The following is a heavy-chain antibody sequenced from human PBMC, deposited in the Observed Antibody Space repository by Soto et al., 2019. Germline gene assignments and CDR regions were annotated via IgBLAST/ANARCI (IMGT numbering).Heavy chain of an antibody. D-gene: IGHD3-3*01. CDR3: ARHMSPTWSGSPPLYYYGMDV. J-gene: IGHJ6*02. CDR2: IYYSGST. Sequence: QLQLQDSGPGLVKPSETLSLTCTVSGGSIRRSSYYWVWIRQPPGKGLEWVGSIYYSGSTYYNPSLKRRVNIPVDKSNNQFSLRLSFGTAADTAVYYCARHMSPTWSGSPPLYYYGMDVCGQGTTVTVSS. CDR1: GGSIRRSSYY. V-gene: IGHV4-39*01.